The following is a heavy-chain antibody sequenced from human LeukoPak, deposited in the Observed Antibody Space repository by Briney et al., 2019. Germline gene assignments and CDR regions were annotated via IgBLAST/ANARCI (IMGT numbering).Heavy chain of an antibody. Sequence: GGSLRLSCAASGFTFSSYSMNWGRQAPGKGLEWVSSISISISYIYYADSVKGRFTISRDNAKNSLYLQMNSLRAEDTAVYYCARVSQQNTIFGVVIIRLDAFDIWGQGTMVTVSS. CDR3: ARVSQQNTIFGVVIIRLDAFDI. V-gene: IGHV3-21*01. D-gene: IGHD3-3*01. CDR1: GFTFSSYS. CDR2: ISISISYI. J-gene: IGHJ3*02.